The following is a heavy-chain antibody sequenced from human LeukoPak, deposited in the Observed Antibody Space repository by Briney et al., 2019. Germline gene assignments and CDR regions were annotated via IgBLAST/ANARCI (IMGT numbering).Heavy chain of an antibody. D-gene: IGHD6-6*01. CDR3: ARGNPTARPETSFDY. CDR1: GGTFSSYA. Sequence: GSSVKVSCKASGGTFSSYAISWVRQAPGQGLEWMGGIIPIFGTANYAQKFQGRVTITADESTSTAYMELSSLRSEDTAVYYCARGNPTARPETSFDYWGQGTLVTVSS. J-gene: IGHJ4*02. V-gene: IGHV1-69*01. CDR2: IIPIFGTA.